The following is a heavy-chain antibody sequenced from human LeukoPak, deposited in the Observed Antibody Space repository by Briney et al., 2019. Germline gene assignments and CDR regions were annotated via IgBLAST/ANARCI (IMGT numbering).Heavy chain of an antibody. V-gene: IGHV3-23*01. Sequence: GGSLRLSCAASGFTFSSYAMSWVRQAPGKGLEWVSTITGSGATTYYADSVKGRFTMSRDTSKNTLTLYLHMNSLRAEDTAVYYCAKSTSVSRLGPVSSYSWARETLVAVPS. CDR1: GFTFSSYA. D-gene: IGHD2-21*01. J-gene: IGHJ4*02. CDR3: AKSTSVSRLGPVSSYS. CDR2: ITGSGATT.